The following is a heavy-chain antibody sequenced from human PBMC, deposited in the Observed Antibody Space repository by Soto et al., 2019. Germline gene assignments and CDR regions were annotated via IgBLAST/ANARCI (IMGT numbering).Heavy chain of an antibody. CDR1: GGSFSGYQ. CDR3: ARGLILWFGELSRRGGYYYYMHV. Sequence: QVQLQQWGAGLLKPSETLSLTCAVYGGSFSGYQWSWIRQTPGKGLEWIGEINDSGNINYNPSLKSPVTILLDTPKKQISLKLSSVTAADSAVYYCARGLILWFGELSRRGGYYYYMHVWGKGTTVTVSS. V-gene: IGHV4-34*01. D-gene: IGHD3-10*01. CDR2: INDSGNI. J-gene: IGHJ6*03.